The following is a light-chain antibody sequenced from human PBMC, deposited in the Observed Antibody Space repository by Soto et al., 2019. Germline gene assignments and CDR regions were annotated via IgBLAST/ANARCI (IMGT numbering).Light chain of an antibody. Sequence: IVLTQSPGTLSLSPGDRATLSCRASQRVSSRYLAWYQQKPGQAPRLLIYGASTRATGIPARFSGSGSGTEFTLTISSLQSEDFAVYYCQQYNNWPGTFGGGTKVDI. CDR1: QRVSSRY. CDR3: QQYNNWPGT. J-gene: IGKJ4*01. V-gene: IGKV3-15*01. CDR2: GAS.